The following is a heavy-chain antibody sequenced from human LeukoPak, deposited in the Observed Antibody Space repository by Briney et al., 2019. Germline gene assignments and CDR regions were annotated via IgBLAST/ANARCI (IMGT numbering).Heavy chain of an antibody. CDR3: ARDGFNWGYYFDY. J-gene: IGHJ4*02. V-gene: IGHV3-30-3*01. D-gene: IGHD5-24*01. Sequence: GGSLRLSCVASGFPFSSYWMTWVRQAPGKGLEWVAVISYDGSNKYYADSVKGRFTISRDNSKNTLYLQMNSLRAEDTAVYYCARDGFNWGYYFDYWGQGTLVTVSS. CDR2: ISYDGSNK. CDR1: GFPFSSYW.